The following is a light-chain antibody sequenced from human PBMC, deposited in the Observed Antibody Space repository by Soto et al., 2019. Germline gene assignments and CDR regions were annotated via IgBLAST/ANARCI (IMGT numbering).Light chain of an antibody. CDR3: QQYNNWPPA. CDR2: GAS. Sequence: EIVLTQSPGTLSLSPGERATLSCRASQSVTNNQFAWFRQKPGQAPRLLIYGASTRATGIPARFSGSGSGTEFTLNISSLQSEDFAVYCCQQYNNWPPAFGQGTKVDIK. V-gene: IGKV3-15*01. CDR1: QSVTNN. J-gene: IGKJ1*01.